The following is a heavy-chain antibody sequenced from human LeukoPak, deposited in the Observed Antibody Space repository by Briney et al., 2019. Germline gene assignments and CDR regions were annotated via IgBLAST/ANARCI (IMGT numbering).Heavy chain of an antibody. CDR2: ISSTGNYI. V-gene: IGHV3-21*01. J-gene: IGHJ3*02. Sequence: PGGSLRLSCATSGFTFSTSSINWVRQAPGKGLEWVASISSTGNYIYYIDSLKGRFTISRANAKNSLYLQMNSLRAEDTAVYYCARVDTQGYYQIDAFDIWGQGTMVTVSS. CDR3: ARVDTQGYYQIDAFDI. CDR1: GFTFSTSS. D-gene: IGHD3-22*01.